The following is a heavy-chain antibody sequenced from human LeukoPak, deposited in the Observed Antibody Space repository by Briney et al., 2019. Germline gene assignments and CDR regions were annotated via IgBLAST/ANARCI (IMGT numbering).Heavy chain of an antibody. CDR3: ARTLRRDCSSTSCYIYYYYGMDV. Sequence: SETLSLTCTVSGGSISSYYWSWIRQPAGKGLEWIGRIYTSGSTNYNPSLKSRVTMSVDTSKNQFSLKLSSVTAADTAVYYCARTLRRDCSSTSCYIYYYYGMDVWGQGTTVTVSS. CDR2: IYTSGST. V-gene: IGHV4-4*07. D-gene: IGHD2-2*02. J-gene: IGHJ6*02. CDR1: GGSISSYY.